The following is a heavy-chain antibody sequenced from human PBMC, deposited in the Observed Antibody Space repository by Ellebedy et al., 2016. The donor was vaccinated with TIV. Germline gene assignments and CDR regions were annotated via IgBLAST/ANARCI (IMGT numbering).Heavy chain of an antibody. V-gene: IGHV3-23*01. CDR3: AKLDSSGYYYGRFDY. Sequence: GGSLRLSCAASGFTFRNFAMTWVRQAPGKGLEWVSSISSSGVSTDYADSVRGRVPLSRDNSKNKLYLQMHSLRAGDTAVYYCAKLDSSGYYYGRFDYWGQGTLVTVSS. J-gene: IGHJ4*02. D-gene: IGHD3-22*01. CDR2: ISSSGVST. CDR1: GFTFRNFA.